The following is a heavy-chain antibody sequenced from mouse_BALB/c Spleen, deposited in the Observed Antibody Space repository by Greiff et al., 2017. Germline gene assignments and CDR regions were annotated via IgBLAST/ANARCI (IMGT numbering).Heavy chain of an antibody. D-gene: IGHD3-3*01. CDR1: GYTFTSYV. J-gene: IGHJ4*01. CDR2: INPYNDGT. Sequence: VQLQQSGPELVKPGASVKMSCKASGYTFTSYVMHWVKQKPGQGLEWIGYINPYNDGTKYNEKFKGKATLTSDKSSSTAYMELSSLTSEDSAVYYCAKGTRNYAMDYWGQGTSVTVSS. V-gene: IGHV1-14*01. CDR3: AKGTRNYAMDY.